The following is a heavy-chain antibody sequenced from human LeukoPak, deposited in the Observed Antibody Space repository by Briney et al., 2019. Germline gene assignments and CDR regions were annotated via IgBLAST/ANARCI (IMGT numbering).Heavy chain of an antibody. D-gene: IGHD1-14*01. CDR3: ARRTGGWFDP. V-gene: IGHV3-48*03. CDR2: ISISTNTI. CDR1: GFTFSSYE. Sequence: PGGSLRLSCAASGFTFSSYEMNWVRQAPGKALEWISYISISTNTIYYGDSVEGRFTISRDNAKNSLYLQMNSLRVEDTAVYYCARRTGGWFDPWGQGTLVTVSS. J-gene: IGHJ5*02.